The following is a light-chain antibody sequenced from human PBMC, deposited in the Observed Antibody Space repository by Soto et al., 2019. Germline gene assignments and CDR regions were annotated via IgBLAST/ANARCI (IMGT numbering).Light chain of an antibody. Sequence: IETTQSPSSLSASVGDRITITCRASQSMSLFLNWYQQKPGKAPKLLIYSASTLQTGVPSRFSGSGTGPDFTLTIDSLQPEDFASYYCQQSYNMPWTFGPGTKVDIK. CDR3: QQSYNMPWT. V-gene: IGKV1-39*01. J-gene: IGKJ1*01. CDR2: SAS. CDR1: QSMSLF.